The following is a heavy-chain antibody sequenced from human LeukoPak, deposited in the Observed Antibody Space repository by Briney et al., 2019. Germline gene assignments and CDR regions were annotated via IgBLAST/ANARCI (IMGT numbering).Heavy chain of an antibody. V-gene: IGHV3-7*03. J-gene: IGHJ4*02. CDR1: GFTLKNYW. Sequence: GGSLRLSCAASGFTLKNYWMSWVRQAPGKGLEWVSDIKKDGSEEYYVDSVKGRFTISRDNAKNSLFLQMSSLRAEDTAIYYCARGPFSRDNFDYWGQETLVTVSS. CDR3: ARGPFSRDNFDY. D-gene: IGHD5-24*01. CDR2: IKKDGSEE.